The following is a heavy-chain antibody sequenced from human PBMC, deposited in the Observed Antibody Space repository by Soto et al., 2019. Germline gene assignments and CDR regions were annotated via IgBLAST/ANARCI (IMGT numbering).Heavy chain of an antibody. Sequence: GGSLRLSCAASGFTFSSKAMHWVRQAPGKGLEWVAVISYDGSNKYYADSVKSRFTISRDNSKNTLYLQMNSLRVEDTFVYYCTREGHSGSYLNDAFDVWGQGTMVTVSS. CDR1: GFTFSSKA. J-gene: IGHJ3*01. V-gene: IGHV3-30-3*01. CDR3: TREGHSGSYLNDAFDV. CDR2: ISYDGSNK. D-gene: IGHD1-26*01.